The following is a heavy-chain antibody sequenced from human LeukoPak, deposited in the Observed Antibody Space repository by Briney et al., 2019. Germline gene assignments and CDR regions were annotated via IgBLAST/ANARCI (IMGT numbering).Heavy chain of an antibody. V-gene: IGHV3-30-3*01. CDR1: GFTFSGYP. CDR3: ARGRSSSSWWSNYYYYGMDV. J-gene: IGHJ6*02. D-gene: IGHD6-13*01. Sequence: GGSLRLSCAASGFTFSGYPIHWVRQAPGKGLEWVAVISYDGSNKYYADSVKGRFTISRDNSKNTLYLQMNSLRAEDTAVYYCARGRSSSSWWSNYYYYGMDVWGQGTTVTVSS. CDR2: ISYDGSNK.